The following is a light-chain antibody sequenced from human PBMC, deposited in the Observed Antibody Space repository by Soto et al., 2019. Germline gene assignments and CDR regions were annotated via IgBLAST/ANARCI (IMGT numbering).Light chain of an antibody. V-gene: IGLV2-11*01. J-gene: IGLJ1*01. CDR3: SSFAGTYSLYI. Sequence: QSALTQPLSVSGSPGQSVAISCTGTSNDVGAYDHVSWYQHSPAKAPKLLIFDVNKRPSGVPDRFSGSKSGNTASLTISGLQADDEAEYFCSSFAGTYSLYIFGSGTKVTVL. CDR1: SNDVGAYDH. CDR2: DVN.